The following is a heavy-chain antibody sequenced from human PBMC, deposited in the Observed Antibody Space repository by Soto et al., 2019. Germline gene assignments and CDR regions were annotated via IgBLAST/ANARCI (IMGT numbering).Heavy chain of an antibody. D-gene: IGHD3-22*01. CDR2: IVVGSGNT. CDR1: GFTFTSSA. Sequence: SVKVSCKASGFTFTSSAVQWVRQARGQRLEWIGWIVVGSGNTNYAQKFQERVTITRDMSTSTAYMELSSLRSEDTAVYYCAACPAWGSSGYYYYYGMDVCGQGTTVTVSS. J-gene: IGHJ6*02. CDR3: AACPAWGSSGYYYYYGMDV. V-gene: IGHV1-58*01.